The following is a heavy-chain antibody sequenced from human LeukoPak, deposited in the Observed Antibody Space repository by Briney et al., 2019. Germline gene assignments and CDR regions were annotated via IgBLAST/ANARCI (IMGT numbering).Heavy chain of an antibody. D-gene: IGHD6-19*01. CDR1: GFTFSSYS. V-gene: IGHV3-48*01. CDR3: ARSSSVWLVLYYYYMDV. J-gene: IGHJ6*03. CDR2: ISSSSSTI. Sequence: GGSLRLSCAASGFTFSSYSMNWVRQAPGKGLEWVSYISSSSSTIYYADSVKGRFTISRDNAKNSLYLQMNSLRVEDTAVYYCARSSSVWLVLYYYYMDVWGKGTTVTVSS.